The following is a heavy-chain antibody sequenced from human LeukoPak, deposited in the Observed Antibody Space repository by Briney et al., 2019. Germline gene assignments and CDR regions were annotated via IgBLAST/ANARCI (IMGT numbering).Heavy chain of an antibody. J-gene: IGHJ5*02. D-gene: IGHD2-21*01. V-gene: IGHV3-48*03. CDR1: GFTFSYYE. CDR3: ARESFLGSEWFGP. Sequence: GGSLRLSCAASGFTFSYYEMNWVRQAPGKGLEWISYISSSGSIIYYADSVKGRFTISRDNAKNSLYLQMNSLGAEDTAVYYCARESFLGSEWFGPWGQGTLVTVSS. CDR2: ISSSGSII.